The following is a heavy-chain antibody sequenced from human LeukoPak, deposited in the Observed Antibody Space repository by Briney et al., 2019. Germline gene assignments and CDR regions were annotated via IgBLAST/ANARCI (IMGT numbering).Heavy chain of an antibody. CDR1: GFTFSSFG. V-gene: IGHV3-33*01. Sequence: GGSLTLSCAASGFTFSSFGVHWVRQAPGKGLEWVAVIWYGGSNKYYADSVKGRFTISRDNSKNTLYLQMNSLRAEDTAVYYCARDGGIAAAGLDYWGQGTLVTVSS. CDR2: IWYGGSNK. CDR3: ARDGGIAAAGLDY. D-gene: IGHD6-13*01. J-gene: IGHJ4*02.